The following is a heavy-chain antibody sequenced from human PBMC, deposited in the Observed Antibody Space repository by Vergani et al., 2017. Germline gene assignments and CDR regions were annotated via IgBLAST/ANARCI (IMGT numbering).Heavy chain of an antibody. V-gene: IGHV3-23*01. CDR2: VSGSSATP. CDR3: VKASGSTGSGAFDI. J-gene: IGHJ3*02. D-gene: IGHD1-26*01. CDR1: GFTFRNYA. Sequence: EVQLLESGGGLAQPGGSLRLSCAASGFTFRNYAMTWVRQAPGKGLEWVSSVSGSSATPYYADSVKGRFIISRDNSKNTLHLQMNSLRADDTAVYYCVKASGSTGSGAFDIWGQGTMVTVSS.